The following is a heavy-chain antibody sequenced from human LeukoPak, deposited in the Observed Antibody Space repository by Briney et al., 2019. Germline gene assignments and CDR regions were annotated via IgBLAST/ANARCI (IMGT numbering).Heavy chain of an antibody. CDR1: GFTFSSYA. CDR2: ISGSGVST. V-gene: IGHV3-23*01. J-gene: IGHJ4*02. Sequence: GGSLRLSCAASGFTFSSYAMSWVRQTPGKGLEWVSTISGSGVSTYYADSVKGRFTISRDNSKNTLYLQMNSLRAEDTAVYYCAKSGAARFDYWGQGTLVTVSS. CDR3: AKSGAARFDY. D-gene: IGHD6-6*01.